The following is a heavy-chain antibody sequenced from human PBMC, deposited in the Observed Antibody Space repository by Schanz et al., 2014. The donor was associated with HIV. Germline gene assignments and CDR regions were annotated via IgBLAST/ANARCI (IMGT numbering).Heavy chain of an antibody. CDR1: GFTFHDCA. V-gene: IGHV3-30*18. J-gene: IGHJ6*02. Sequence: VKLVESGGGSVQPGRSLRLSCEASGFTFHDCAMHWVRQVPEKGLEWVAVISSDGSNKYYADSVKGRFTISRDNAKNSLYLQMNSLRFADTAVYYCAKEWYYGSGSMDYGLDVWGQGTTVTVSS. CDR3: AKEWYYGSGSMDYGLDV. D-gene: IGHD3-10*01. CDR2: ISSDGSNK.